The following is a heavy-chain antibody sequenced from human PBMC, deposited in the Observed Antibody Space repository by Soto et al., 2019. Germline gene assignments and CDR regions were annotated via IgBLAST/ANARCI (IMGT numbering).Heavy chain of an antibody. CDR1: GFSFGSFA. D-gene: IGHD6-13*01. J-gene: IGHJ4*02. CDR2: ISYGST. V-gene: IGHV3-23*01. Sequence: PGGSLRLSCAASGFSFGSFAMSWVRQAPGKGLEWVSSISYGSTFYADSVKGRFTIFNDISKNTLFLQMNSLRAEDTAVYYCAKELSSMWFPLDDWGQGTLVTV. CDR3: AKELSSMWFPLDD.